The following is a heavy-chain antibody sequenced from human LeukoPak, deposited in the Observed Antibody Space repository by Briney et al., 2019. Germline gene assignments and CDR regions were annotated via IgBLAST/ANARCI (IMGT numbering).Heavy chain of an antibody. Sequence: GGSLRLSCAASGFTFSSYAMSWVRQAPGKGLEWVSSISSSSSYIYYADSVKGRFTISRDNAKNSLYLQMNSLRAEDTAVYYCARNRGSGWQFDYWGQGTLVTVSS. J-gene: IGHJ4*02. CDR3: ARNRGSGWQFDY. V-gene: IGHV3-21*01. CDR2: ISSSSSYI. D-gene: IGHD6-19*01. CDR1: GFTFSSYA.